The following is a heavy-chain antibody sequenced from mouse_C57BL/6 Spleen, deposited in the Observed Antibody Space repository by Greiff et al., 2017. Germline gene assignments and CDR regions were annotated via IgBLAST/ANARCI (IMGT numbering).Heavy chain of an antibody. J-gene: IGHJ3*01. CDR1: GFTFRDYG. CDR3: ARPLYYGSSYAWFAY. D-gene: IGHD1-1*01. V-gene: IGHV5-17*01. CDR2: ISSGSSTI. Sequence: VQLKESGGGLVKPGGSLKLSCAASGFTFRDYGMHWVRQAPEKGLEWVAYISSGSSTIYYADTVKGRFTISRANAKNTLFLQMTSLRSEDTAMYYCARPLYYGSSYAWFAYWGQGTLVTVSA.